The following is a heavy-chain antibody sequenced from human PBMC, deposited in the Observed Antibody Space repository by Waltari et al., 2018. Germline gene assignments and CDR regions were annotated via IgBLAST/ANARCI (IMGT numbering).Heavy chain of an antibody. CDR3: AKGGHDYSNFFDY. D-gene: IGHD4-4*01. CDR1: GFTFSSYA. V-gene: IGHV3-23*01. J-gene: IGHJ4*02. CDR2: FSGGGGST. Sequence: EVQLLESGGGLVQPGGSLRLSCAASGFTFSSYAMSWVRQAPGKGLAGVSGFSGGGGSTYYADSVKGRFTISRDNSKNTLYLQMNSLRAEDTAVYYCAKGGHDYSNFFDYWGQGTLVTVSS.